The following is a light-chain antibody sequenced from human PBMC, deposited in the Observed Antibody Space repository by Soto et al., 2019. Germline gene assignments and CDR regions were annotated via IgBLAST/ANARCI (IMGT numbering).Light chain of an antibody. V-gene: IGKV1-6*01. J-gene: IGKJ1*01. CDR1: QDISDV. CDR3: LQNHNYPRT. CDR2: GAS. Sequence: AIPMTQSPSSLSASVGDRVTITCRASQDISDVVGWYQQTPGKAPKLLISGASRLQSGVPSRFSGSGSGAAFTLTITSLRPEDSATYYCLQNHNYPRTFGQGTKVEI.